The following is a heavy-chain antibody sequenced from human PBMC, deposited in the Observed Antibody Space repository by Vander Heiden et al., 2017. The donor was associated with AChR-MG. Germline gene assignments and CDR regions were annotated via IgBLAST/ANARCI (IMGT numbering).Heavy chain of an antibody. J-gene: IGHJ3*02. V-gene: IGHV3-21*01. CDR3: ARDLRDCSGGNCYGLAFDI. D-gene: IGHD2-15*01. CDR1: GFTFSSST. CDR2: ISSTSDYI. Sequence: EVQLVESGGGLVKPGGSLRPPCAASGFTFSSSTLDGVRPAPGKGLEWVSSISSTSDYIYYADSMKGRFTISRDNAKNSLYLQMNSLRAEDTAVYYCARDLRDCSGGNCYGLAFDIWGQGTMVTVSS.